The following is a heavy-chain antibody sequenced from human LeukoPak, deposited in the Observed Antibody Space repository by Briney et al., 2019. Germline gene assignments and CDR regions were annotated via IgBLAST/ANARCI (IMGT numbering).Heavy chain of an antibody. Sequence: PGGSLRLSCAASGFTFSSYWMSWVRQAPGKGLEWVANIKQDGSEKYYVDSVKGRFTISRDNAKNSLYLQMNSLRAEDTAVYYCASFLTADTAMVTYYFDYWGQGTLVTVSS. V-gene: IGHV3-7*01. CDR3: ASFLTADTAMVTYYFDY. D-gene: IGHD5-18*01. CDR2: IKQDGSEK. CDR1: GFTFSSYW. J-gene: IGHJ4*02.